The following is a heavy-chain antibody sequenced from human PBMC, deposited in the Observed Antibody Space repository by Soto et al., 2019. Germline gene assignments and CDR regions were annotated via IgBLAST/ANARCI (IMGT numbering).Heavy chain of an antibody. D-gene: IGHD2-2*01. CDR1: GGTFNSYA. CDR3: ARDTGYCSSTSCGWFDP. J-gene: IGHJ5*02. Sequence: QVQLVQSGAEVKKPGSSVKVSCKASGGTFNSYAISWVRQAPGQGLEWMGGIIPIFGTANYAQKFQGRVTITADESTSTAYMELSSLRSEDTAVYYCARDTGYCSSTSCGWFDPWGQGTLVTVSS. V-gene: IGHV1-69*01. CDR2: IIPIFGTA.